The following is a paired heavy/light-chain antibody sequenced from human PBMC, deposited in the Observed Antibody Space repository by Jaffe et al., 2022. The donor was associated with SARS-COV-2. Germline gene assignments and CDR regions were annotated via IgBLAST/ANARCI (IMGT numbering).Light chain of an antibody. CDR1: KLGDKY. Sequence: SYELTQPPSVSVSPGQTASITCSGDKLGDKYACWYQQKPGQSPVLVIYQDSKRPSGIPERFSGSNSGNTATLTISGTQAMDEADYYCQAWDSHVVFGGGTKLTVL. CDR2: QDS. V-gene: IGLV3-1*01. J-gene: IGLJ2*01. CDR3: QAWDSHVV.
Heavy chain of an antibody. CDR2: ISSSSSTI. CDR3: ARDGYEGAQQLVGPDY. D-gene: IGHD6-6*01. J-gene: IGHJ4*02. CDR1: GFTFSSYS. V-gene: IGHV3-48*02. Sequence: EVQLVESGGGLVQPGGSLRLSCAASGFTFSSYSMNWVRQAPGKGLEWVSYISSSSSTIYYADSVKGRFTISRDNAKNSLYLQMNSLRDEDTAVYYCARDGYEGAQQLVGPDYWGQGTLVTVSS.